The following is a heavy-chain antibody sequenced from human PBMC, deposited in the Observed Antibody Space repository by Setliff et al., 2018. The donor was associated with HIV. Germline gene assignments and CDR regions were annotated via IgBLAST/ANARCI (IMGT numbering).Heavy chain of an antibody. D-gene: IGHD6-19*01. V-gene: IGHV1-18*01. CDR3: ASCMAGHYYYYMDV. Sequence: ASVKVSCKASGYTFTSSDISWVRQAPGQGLEWMGWISAYNGKTEYAQNFQGRVTMTTDISTSTAWTSTSTAYMELRSLRSDDTAVYYCASCMAGHYYYYMDVWGKGTTVTVSS. CDR2: ISAYNGKT. J-gene: IGHJ6*03. CDR1: GYTFTSSD.